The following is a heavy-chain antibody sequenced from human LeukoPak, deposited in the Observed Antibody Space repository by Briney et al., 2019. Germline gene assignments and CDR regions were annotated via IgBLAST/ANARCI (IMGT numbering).Heavy chain of an antibody. V-gene: IGHV4-38-2*01. CDR3: ARVATTTNPPQRPFDY. D-gene: IGHD5-12*01. Sequence: PSETLSLTCAVSGYSISSGYCWGWIRQPPGKGLEWRGRIYHSGSTYYNPSLKSRVTISVDTSKNQFSLKLSSVTAADTAVYYCARVATTTNPPQRPFDYWGQGTLVTVSS. CDR1: GYSISSGYC. CDR2: IYHSGST. J-gene: IGHJ4*02.